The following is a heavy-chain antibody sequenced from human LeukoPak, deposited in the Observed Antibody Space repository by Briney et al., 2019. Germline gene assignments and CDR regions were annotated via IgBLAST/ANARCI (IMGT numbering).Heavy chain of an antibody. CDR2: IYTSGST. V-gene: IGHV4-61*02. CDR1: GGSISSGSYY. Sequence: PSQTLSLTCTVSGGSISSGSYYWSWIRQPAGKGLEWIGRIYTSGSTNYNPSLKSRVTISVDTSKNQFSLKLSSVTDADTAVYYWAREGYSYGSNWFDPWGQGTLVSVSS. CDR3: AREGYSYGSNWFDP. J-gene: IGHJ5*02. D-gene: IGHD5-18*01.